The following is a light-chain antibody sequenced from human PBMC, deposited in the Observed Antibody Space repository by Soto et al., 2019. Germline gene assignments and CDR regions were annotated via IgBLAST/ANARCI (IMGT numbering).Light chain of an antibody. CDR2: LAS. V-gene: IGKV1-5*03. CDR1: QNINNW. CDR3: HSRA. J-gene: IGKJ5*01. Sequence: DIQMTQSPSTLSASVGDSVTITCRASQNINNWLAWYQQKPGKAPKLLIYLASTLQSGVPARFSGSGSATEFTLTISRLQPDDFATYFCHSRAFGQGTRLEIK.